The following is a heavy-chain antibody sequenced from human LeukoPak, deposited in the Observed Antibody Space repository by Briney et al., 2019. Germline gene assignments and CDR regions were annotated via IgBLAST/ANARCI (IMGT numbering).Heavy chain of an antibody. CDR2: IYHSGST. D-gene: IGHD2-2*01. J-gene: IGHJ4*02. V-gene: IGHV4-4*02. Sequence: PSETLSLTCAVSGGSISSSNWWSWVRQPPGKGLEWIGEIYHSGSTNYNPSLKSRVTMSVDTSKNQFSLKLSSVTAADTAVYYCARDKIDIVVVPAAMEFDYWGQGTLVTVSS. CDR1: GGSISSSNW. CDR3: ARDKIDIVVVPAAMEFDY.